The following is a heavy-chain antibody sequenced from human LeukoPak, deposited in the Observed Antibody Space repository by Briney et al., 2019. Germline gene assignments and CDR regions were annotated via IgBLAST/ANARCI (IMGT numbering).Heavy chain of an antibody. Sequence: QPGGSLRLSYTASGFACSDHEMNWVRQAPGKGLEWISYMSASGSPIDYADSVKGRFTVSRDSDKNSLYLQKNRLRAEDTAIYYCARGGYCSGGLCYWFNAFDIWGQGTMVTVSS. J-gene: IGHJ3*02. CDR3: ARGGYCSGGLCYWFNAFDI. CDR1: GFACSDHE. D-gene: IGHD2-15*01. CDR2: MSASGSPI. V-gene: IGHV3-48*03.